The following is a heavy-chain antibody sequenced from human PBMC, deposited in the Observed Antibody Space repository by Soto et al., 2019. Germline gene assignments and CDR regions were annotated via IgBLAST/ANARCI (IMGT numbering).Heavy chain of an antibody. V-gene: IGHV3-66*01. CDR1: GFTVSSNY. J-gene: IGHJ1*01. D-gene: IGHD4-17*01. Sequence: EVQLVESGGGLVQPGGSLRLSCAASGFTVSSNYMSWVRQSPGKGLEWVSLIYSGGSTKYADSVKGRFTISRDNSKHTLYLQMNSLRAEDTAVYTCAAILPTVVTPWPHLGQGTLVTVSS. CDR2: IYSGGST. CDR3: AAILPTVVTPWPH.